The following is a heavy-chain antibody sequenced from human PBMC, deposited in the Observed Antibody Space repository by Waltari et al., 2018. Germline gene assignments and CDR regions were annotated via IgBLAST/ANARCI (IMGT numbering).Heavy chain of an antibody. CDR1: GFTFSSYG. CDR3: ASSSHYDAFDI. Sequence: QVQLVESGGGVVQPGRSLRLSCAASGFTFSSYGMHWVRQAPGKGLEWVAVISYDGSNKYYADSVKGRFTISRDNSKNTLYLQMNSLRAEDTAVYYCASSSHYDAFDIWGQGTMVTVSS. CDR2: ISYDGSNK. J-gene: IGHJ3*02. V-gene: IGHV3-30*03. D-gene: IGHD6-6*01.